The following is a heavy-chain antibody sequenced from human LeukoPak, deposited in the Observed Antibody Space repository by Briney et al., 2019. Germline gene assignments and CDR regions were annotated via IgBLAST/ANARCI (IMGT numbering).Heavy chain of an antibody. D-gene: IGHD4-11*01. J-gene: IGHJ6*03. CDR1: GGTFSSYA. V-gene: IGHV1-69*13. CDR2: IIPIFGTA. CDR3: ARAPSRYSNVERSVGRWFYYYMDV. Sequence: SVKVSCKASGGTFSSYAISWVRQAPGQGLEWMGGIIPIFGTANYAQTFQDRVTLTADESTNTAYMELNSLRSEDTAVYYCARAPSRYSNVERSVGRWFYYYMDVWGQGTTVTVSS.